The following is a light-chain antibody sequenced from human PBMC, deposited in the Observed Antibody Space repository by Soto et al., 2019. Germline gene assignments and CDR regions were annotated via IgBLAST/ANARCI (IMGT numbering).Light chain of an antibody. CDR2: WAS. CDR1: QSVLYNSNNKNY. CDR3: QQFYNTPYT. V-gene: IGKV4-1*01. J-gene: IGKJ2*01. Sequence: DIVMTQSPDSLAVSLGERATINCKSSQSVLYNSNNKNYLLWYQQKPGQPPKLLIYWASTRESGVPDRFSGSGSGTDFTLTISSLQAEDVAVYYCQQFYNTPYTFGQGTKLEIK.